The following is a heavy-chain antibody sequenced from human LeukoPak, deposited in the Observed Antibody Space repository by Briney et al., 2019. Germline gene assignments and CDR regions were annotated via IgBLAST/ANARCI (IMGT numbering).Heavy chain of an antibody. J-gene: IGHJ4*02. CDR2: ISYDGSNK. V-gene: IGHV3-30*04. CDR3: ARGRSGGGVDY. D-gene: IGHD3-10*01. Sequence: PRRSLRLSCAASGFTFSSYAMHWVRQAPGKGLEWVAVISYDGSNKYSADSVKGRFTISRDNSKNTLYLQMNSLRAEDTAVYYCARGRSGGGVDYWGQGTLVTVSS. CDR1: GFTFSSYA.